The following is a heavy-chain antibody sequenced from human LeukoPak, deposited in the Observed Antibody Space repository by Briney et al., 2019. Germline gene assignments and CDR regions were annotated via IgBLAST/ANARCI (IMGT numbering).Heavy chain of an antibody. D-gene: IGHD2-15*01. CDR2: IYYSGST. J-gene: IGHJ4*02. V-gene: IGHV4-59*08. CDR1: GGSISSYY. Sequence: PSETLSLTCTVSGGSISSYYRSWIRQPPGKGLEWLGYIYYSGSTNYNPSLKSRVTISVDTSKHQFSLNLSSVTAADTAVYYCARHGGVGGYCSGGSCRFDSWGQGTLITVSS. CDR3: ARHGGVGGYCSGGSCRFDS.